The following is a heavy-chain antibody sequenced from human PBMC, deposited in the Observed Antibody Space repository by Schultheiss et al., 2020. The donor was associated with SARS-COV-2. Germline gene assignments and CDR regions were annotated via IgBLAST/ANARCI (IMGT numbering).Heavy chain of an antibody. D-gene: IGHD3-3*01. Sequence: ASVKVSCKASDYTFTSYGITCVRQAPGQGLEWMGWISAYNGNTNYAQKLQGRVTMTTDTSTSTAYMELRSLRSDDTAVYYCARDYATNRYYDFCDYWGQGTLVTVSS. CDR2: ISAYNGNT. CDR1: DYTFTSYG. CDR3: ARDYATNRYYDFCDY. V-gene: IGHV1-18*01. J-gene: IGHJ4*02.